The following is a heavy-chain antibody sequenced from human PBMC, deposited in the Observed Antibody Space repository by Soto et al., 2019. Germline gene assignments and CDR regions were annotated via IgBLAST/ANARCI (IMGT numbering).Heavy chain of an antibody. CDR3: ARGRIVVVVAATATPDAFDI. J-gene: IGHJ3*02. Sequence: ASVKVSCKASGGTFSSYAISWVRQAPGQGLEWMGGIIPIFGTANYAQKFQGRVTITADESTSTAYMELSSLRSEDTAVYYCARGRIVVVVAATATPDAFDIWGQGTMVTVSS. V-gene: IGHV1-69*13. CDR2: IIPIFGTA. D-gene: IGHD2-15*01. CDR1: GGTFSSYA.